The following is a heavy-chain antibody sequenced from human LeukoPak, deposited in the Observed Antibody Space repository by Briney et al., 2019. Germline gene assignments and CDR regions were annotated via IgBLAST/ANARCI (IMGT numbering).Heavy chain of an antibody. Sequence: ASVKVSCKASGYTFTSYYMHWVRQAPGQGLEWMGIINPSGGSTSYAQKFQGRVTMTRDTSTSTVYMELSSLRSEDTAVYYCARDLGYCSSTSCPEGFYYYYGMDVWGQGTTVTVSS. CDR3: ARDLGYCSSTSCPEGFYYYYGMDV. V-gene: IGHV1-46*01. D-gene: IGHD2-2*01. CDR2: INPSGGST. CDR1: GYTFTSYY. J-gene: IGHJ6*02.